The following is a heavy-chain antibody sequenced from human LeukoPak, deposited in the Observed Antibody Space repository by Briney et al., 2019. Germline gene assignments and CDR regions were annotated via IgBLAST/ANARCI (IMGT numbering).Heavy chain of an antibody. J-gene: IGHJ4*02. Sequence: PGRSLRLSCVASGFTFSNRGMHWVRQAPGKGLEWVAVIAGDGGAKFYADSVKGRFTLFRDNPKNTLYLQVNDLSAEDTAVYYCAREATWGQWYFDLWGQGTPVTVSS. CDR2: IAGDGGAK. V-gene: IGHV3-30*03. CDR1: GFTFSNRG. D-gene: IGHD6-19*01. CDR3: AREATWGQWYFDL.